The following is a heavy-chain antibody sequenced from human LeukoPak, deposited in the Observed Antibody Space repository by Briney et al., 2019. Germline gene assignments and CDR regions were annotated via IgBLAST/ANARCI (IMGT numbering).Heavy chain of an antibody. CDR3: ARGFTMGPSWSI. Sequence: SETLSLTCTVSGESIRSSNWWSWVRQPPGKGLEWIGEIYHSGTTNYNPSLKSRVTISVDTSKNQFSLKLSSVTAADTAVYYCARGFTMGPSWSIWGQGTMVTVSS. D-gene: IGHD3-10*01. CDR2: IYHSGTT. V-gene: IGHV4-4*02. J-gene: IGHJ3*02. CDR1: GESIRSSNW.